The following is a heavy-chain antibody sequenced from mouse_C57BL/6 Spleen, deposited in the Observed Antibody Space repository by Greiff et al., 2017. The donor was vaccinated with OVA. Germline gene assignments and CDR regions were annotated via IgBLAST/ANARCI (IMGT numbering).Heavy chain of an antibody. CDR2: INPSSGYT. CDR3: ARGYYGSSPWFAY. Sequence: QVQLQPSGAELAKPGASVQLSCKASGYPFTSYWMPWVKQRPGQGLEWIGDINPSSGYTKYNQKIKDKATLTADKSSSTADMQLSSLTYKDSAVYYCARGYYGSSPWFAYWGQGTLVTVSA. V-gene: IGHV1-7*01. CDR1: GYPFTSYW. J-gene: IGHJ3*01. D-gene: IGHD1-1*01.